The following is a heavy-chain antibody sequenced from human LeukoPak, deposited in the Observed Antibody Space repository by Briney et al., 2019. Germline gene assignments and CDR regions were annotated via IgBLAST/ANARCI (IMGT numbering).Heavy chain of an antibody. J-gene: IGHJ4*02. V-gene: IGHV1-8*01. CDR1: GYSFTSYD. CDR3: TRVVGAIDY. D-gene: IGHD1-26*01. Sequence: GASVKVSCKASGYSFTSYDINWVRQATGQGLEWLGWMNPNSGYTGCAQKFQGRVTMTRDTSISTAYMELSSLRSEDTAVYYCTRVVGAIDYWGQGTLVTVSS. CDR2: MNPNSGYT.